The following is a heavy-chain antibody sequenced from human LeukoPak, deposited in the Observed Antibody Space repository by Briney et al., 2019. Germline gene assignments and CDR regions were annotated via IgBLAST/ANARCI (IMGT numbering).Heavy chain of an antibody. CDR2: IYPGDSDT. Sequence: GESLKISCKGSGYSFSSYWIGWVRQMPGKGLEWMGIIYPGDSDTRYSPSFQGQVTISVDKSISTAYLQWSSLKASDTAMFYCARQRLHRYGRDGFDMWGQGTMVTVSS. CDR1: GYSFSSYW. V-gene: IGHV5-51*01. J-gene: IGHJ3*02. D-gene: IGHD5-18*01. CDR3: ARQRLHRYGRDGFDM.